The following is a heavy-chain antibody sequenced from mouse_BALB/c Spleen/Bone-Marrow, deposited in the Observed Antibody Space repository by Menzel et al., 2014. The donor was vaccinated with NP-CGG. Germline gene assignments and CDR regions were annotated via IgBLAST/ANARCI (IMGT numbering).Heavy chain of an antibody. Sequence: LKESGAELVKPGASVKLSCKASGYTFTSYYMYWVKQRPGQGLEWIGGINPSNGGTNFNEKFKSKATLTVDKSSSTAYMQLSSLTSEDSAVYYCTRGDDYDEEFAYWGQGTLVTVSA. CDR3: TRGDDYDEEFAY. J-gene: IGHJ3*01. CDR1: GYTFTSYY. CDR2: INPSNGGT. D-gene: IGHD2-4*01. V-gene: IGHV1S81*02.